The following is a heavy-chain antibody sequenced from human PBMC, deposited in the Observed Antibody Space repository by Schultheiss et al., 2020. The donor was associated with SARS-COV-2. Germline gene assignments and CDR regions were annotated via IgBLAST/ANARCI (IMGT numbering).Heavy chain of an antibody. Sequence: GGSLRLSCAASGFTFSTYAMHWVRQAPGKGLEWVAVISYDGSNKYYADSVKGRFTISRDNSKNTLYLQMNSLRAEDTAVYYCARDDSSGCYNYFDYWGQGTLVTVSS. CDR1: GFTFSTYA. V-gene: IGHV3-30*04. J-gene: IGHJ4*02. CDR3: ARDDSSGCYNYFDY. CDR2: ISYDGSNK. D-gene: IGHD3-22*01.